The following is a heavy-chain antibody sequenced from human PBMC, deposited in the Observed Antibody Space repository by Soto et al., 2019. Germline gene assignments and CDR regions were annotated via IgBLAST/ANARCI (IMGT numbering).Heavy chain of an antibody. Sequence: QVQLVESGGGVVQPGRSLRLSCAASGFTFSSYAMHRVRQAPGKGLEWVAVISYDGSNKYYADSVKGRFTISRDNSKNTLYLQMNSLRTGDTAVYYCARPLWRDDYNWGYFDLWGRGTLVTVSS. D-gene: IGHD4-4*01. CDR2: ISYDGSNK. CDR1: GFTFSSYA. V-gene: IGHV3-30-3*01. J-gene: IGHJ2*01. CDR3: ARPLWRDDYNWGYFDL.